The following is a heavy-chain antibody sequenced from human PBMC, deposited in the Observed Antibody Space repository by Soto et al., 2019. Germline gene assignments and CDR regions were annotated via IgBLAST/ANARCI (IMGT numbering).Heavy chain of an antibody. D-gene: IGHD5-12*01. J-gene: IGHJ4*02. CDR2: ISANNGNT. CDR3: ARVQSGYDFAY. Sequence: QVQLVQSGAEVKKPGASVKVSCKASGYTFTSYGINWVRHAPGQGLEWMVWISANNGNTHYAQKLQGRVTMTTDTSTSTAYMELRSLRSDDTAVYYCARVQSGYDFAYWGQGTLVTVSS. V-gene: IGHV1-18*01. CDR1: GYTFTSYG.